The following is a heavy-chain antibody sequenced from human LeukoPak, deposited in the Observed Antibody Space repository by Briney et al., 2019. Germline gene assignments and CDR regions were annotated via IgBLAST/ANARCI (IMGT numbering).Heavy chain of an antibody. CDR3: ADLGTSD. Sequence: GGSLRLSCAASGFTFSNYWMTWVRQSPGKGLEWVATINSDGSAKYHVDSVKGRFTISRDNAKNLVYLQMSILRAEDTAVYYCADLGTSDCGQGTLVTDSS. D-gene: IGHD1-7*01. CDR2: INSDGSAK. J-gene: IGHJ4*02. CDR1: GFTFSNYW. V-gene: IGHV3-7*01.